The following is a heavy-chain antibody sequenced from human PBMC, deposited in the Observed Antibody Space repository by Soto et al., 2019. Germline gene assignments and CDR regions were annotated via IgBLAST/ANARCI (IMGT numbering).Heavy chain of an antibody. J-gene: IGHJ5*02. V-gene: IGHV3-21*01. CDR1: GFTFRSYF. CDR3: VRDSLMRTS. CDR2: ISSGSSYI. Sequence: EVQLVESGGGLVKPGGFLRLSCSGSGFTFRSYFMNLVRQAPGKGLEWVASISSGSSYIYYADALKGRFTISRDDAKSSVYLQMNSLRDEDTAVYYCVRDSLMRTSWGQGARVTVSS.